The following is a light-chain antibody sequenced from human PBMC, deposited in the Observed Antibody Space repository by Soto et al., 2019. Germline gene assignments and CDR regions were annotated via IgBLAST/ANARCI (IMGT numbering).Light chain of an antibody. V-gene: IGKV3-20*01. CDR3: QEFGSN. CDR1: QSMSNSN. Sequence: EIVLTQSPATLSLSPGDRATLSCRASQSMSNSNLAWYQHKPGQAPRLLIYGASNRATGIPDRFSGSGSGTDFILSISRLEPEDFAVYYCQEFGSNFGGGTKVDIK. J-gene: IGKJ4*01. CDR2: GAS.